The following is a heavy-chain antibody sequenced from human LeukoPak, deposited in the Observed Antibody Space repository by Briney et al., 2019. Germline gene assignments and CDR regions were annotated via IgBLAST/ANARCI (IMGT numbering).Heavy chain of an antibody. J-gene: IGHJ3*02. CDR2: IYTSGST. Sequence: SETLSLTCTVSGGSISSYYWSWIRQPAGKGLEWLGRIYTSGSTSYNPSLKSRVTMSVDTSKNQFSLKLSSVTAADTAVYYCARVQDYYDRRLGSRLDAFDIWGQGTMVTVSS. V-gene: IGHV4-4*07. D-gene: IGHD3-22*01. CDR3: ARVQDYYDRRLGSRLDAFDI. CDR1: GGSISSYY.